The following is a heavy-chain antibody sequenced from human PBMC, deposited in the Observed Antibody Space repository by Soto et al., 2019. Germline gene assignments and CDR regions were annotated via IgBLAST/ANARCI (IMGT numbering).Heavy chain of an antibody. Sequence: GGSLRLSCAASGFTFSSYAMHWVRQAPGKGLEWVAVISYDGSNKYYADSVKGRFTISRDNSKNTLYLQMNSLRAEDTAVYYCARSGVHCSSTSCYPDFDYWGQGTLVTVSS. D-gene: IGHD2-2*01. J-gene: IGHJ4*02. V-gene: IGHV3-30-3*01. CDR1: GFTFSSYA. CDR2: ISYDGSNK. CDR3: ARSGVHCSSTSCYPDFDY.